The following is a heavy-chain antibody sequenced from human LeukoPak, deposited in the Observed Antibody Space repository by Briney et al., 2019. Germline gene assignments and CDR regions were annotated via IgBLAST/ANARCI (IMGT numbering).Heavy chain of an antibody. Sequence: ASVKVSCKASGCTFTSYGISWVRQAPGQGLEWMGWISAYNGNTNYAQKLQDRATMTTDTSTSTAYMELRSLRSDDTAVYYCARFRNYYGSGSYFDYWGQGTLVTVST. D-gene: IGHD3-10*01. J-gene: IGHJ4*02. CDR2: ISAYNGNT. CDR3: ARFRNYYGSGSYFDY. V-gene: IGHV1-18*01. CDR1: GCTFTSYG.